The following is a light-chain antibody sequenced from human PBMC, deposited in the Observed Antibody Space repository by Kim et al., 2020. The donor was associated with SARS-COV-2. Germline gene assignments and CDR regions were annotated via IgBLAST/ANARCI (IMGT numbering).Light chain of an antibody. J-gene: IGLJ3*02. Sequence: QSALTQPASVSGSPGQSITISCTGTSSDVGGYNYVSWYQQHPGKAPKLMIYDVSKRPSGVSNRFSGSKSGNTASPTISGLQAEDEADYYCSSYTSSSPLVFGGGTQLTVL. CDR3: SSYTSSSPLV. CDR2: DVS. CDR1: SSDVGGYNY. V-gene: IGLV2-14*01.